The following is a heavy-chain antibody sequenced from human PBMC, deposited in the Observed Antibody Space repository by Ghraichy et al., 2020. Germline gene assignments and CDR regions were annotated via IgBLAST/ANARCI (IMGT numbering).Heavy chain of an antibody. V-gene: IGHV3-30*18. CDR3: AKDGSQEPIQLCFNFDY. Sequence: GGSLRLSCAASGFTFSSYGMHWVRQAPGKGLEWVAVISYDGSNKYYADSVKGRFTISRDNSKNTLYLQMNSLRAEDTAVYYCAKDGSQEPIQLCFNFDYWGQGTLVTVSS. D-gene: IGHD5-18*01. CDR2: ISYDGSNK. CDR1: GFTFSSYG. J-gene: IGHJ4*02.